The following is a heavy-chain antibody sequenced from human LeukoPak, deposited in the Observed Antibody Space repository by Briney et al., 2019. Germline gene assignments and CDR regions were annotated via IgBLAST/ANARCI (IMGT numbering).Heavy chain of an antibody. CDR1: GLTFSSYA. CDR3: ARAFWGSVDTAICY. D-gene: IGHD5-18*01. J-gene: IGHJ4*02. V-gene: IGHV3-30*01. Sequence: GRSLSLSCAASGLTFSSYAMQWVRRAAGKGREWVAVISYDGSNKYYADSVKGRFTVSRHNSKHTLYLQVNSLRAEDRAVDHSARAFWGSVDTAICYWGQGTLVTVAS. CDR2: ISYDGSNK.